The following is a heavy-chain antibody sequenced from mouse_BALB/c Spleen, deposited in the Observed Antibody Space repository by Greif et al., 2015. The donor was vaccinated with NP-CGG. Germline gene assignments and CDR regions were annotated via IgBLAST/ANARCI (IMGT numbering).Heavy chain of an antibody. D-gene: IGHD4-1*01. V-gene: IGHV14-1*02. CDR3: ARRNWAFDY. CDR1: GFNIKDYY. J-gene: IGHJ2*01. CDR2: IDPENGNT. Sequence: VQLKESGAELVRPGALVKLSCKASGFNIKDYYMHWVKQRPEQGLEWIGWIDPENGNTIYDPKFQGKASITADTSSNTAYLQLSSLTSEDTAVYYCARRNWAFDYWGQGTTLTVSS.